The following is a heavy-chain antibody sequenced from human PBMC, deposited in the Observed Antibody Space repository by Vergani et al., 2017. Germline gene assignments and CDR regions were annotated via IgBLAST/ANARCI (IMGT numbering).Heavy chain of an antibody. CDR3: ARDLGATHYYYYGMDV. CDR2: IYYSGST. V-gene: IGHV4-31*03. CDR1: GGSISSGGYY. J-gene: IGHJ6*02. D-gene: IGHD1-26*01. Sequence: QVQLQESGPGLVKPSQTLSLTCTVSGGSISSGGYYWSWIRQHPGKGLEWIGYIYYSGSTNYNPSLKSRVTISVDTSKNQFSLKLSSVTAADTAVYYCARDLGATHYYYYGMDVWGQGTTVTVSS.